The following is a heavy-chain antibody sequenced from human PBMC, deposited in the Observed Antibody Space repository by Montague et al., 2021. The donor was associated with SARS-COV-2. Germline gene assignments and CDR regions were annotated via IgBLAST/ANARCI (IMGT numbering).Heavy chain of an antibody. CDR1: RLPFNGYA. D-gene: IGHD1-26*01. J-gene: IGHJ4*01. CDR3: AREGYRSGSFYIDY. CDR2: ISNDKRNK. Sequence: SLRLSCAASRLPFNGYAMHWVRQAPGKGLEWLTFISNDKRNKRNANSVKGRFTISRDNSKNTLYLQMDSLRPEDTAVYYCAREGYRSGSFYIDYWGQGTLVTVSS. V-gene: IGHV3-30*04.